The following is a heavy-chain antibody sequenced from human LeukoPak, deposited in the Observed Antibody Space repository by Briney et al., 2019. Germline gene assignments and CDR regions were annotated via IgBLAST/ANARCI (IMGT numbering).Heavy chain of an antibody. CDR2: ISAYNGNT. D-gene: IGHD1-26*01. V-gene: IGHV1-18*01. Sequence: ASVKVSCKASGYTFTSYGISWVRQAPGQGLEWMGWISAYNGNTNYAQKLQGRVTMTTDTSTSTAYMELRSLRSDDTAVYYCARRELLNYYYYMDVWGKGTTVTVSS. J-gene: IGHJ6*03. CDR1: GYTFTSYG. CDR3: ARRELLNYYYYMDV.